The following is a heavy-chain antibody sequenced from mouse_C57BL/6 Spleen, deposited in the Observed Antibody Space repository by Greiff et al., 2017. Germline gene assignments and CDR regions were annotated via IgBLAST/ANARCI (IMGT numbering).Heavy chain of an antibody. CDR2: ISYDGSN. Sequence: VQLKQSGPGLVKPSQSLSLTCSVTGYSITSGYYWNWIRQFPGNKLEWMGYISYDGSNNYNPSLKNRISITRDTSKNQFFLKLNSVTTEDTATYYCARDHYYGSSSWFAYWGQGTLVTVSA. J-gene: IGHJ3*01. CDR1: GYSITSGYY. V-gene: IGHV3-6*01. CDR3: ARDHYYGSSSWFAY. D-gene: IGHD1-1*01.